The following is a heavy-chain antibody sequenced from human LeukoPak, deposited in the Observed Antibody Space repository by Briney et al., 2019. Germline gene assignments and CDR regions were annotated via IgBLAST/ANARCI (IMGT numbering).Heavy chain of an antibody. CDR2: IYSGDTT. CDR1: GFTVSTNY. CDR3: ASILRSSSGYYFDY. V-gene: IGHV3-66*01. Sequence: GGPLRLSCAAYGFTVSTNYMSWVRQAPGKGLEWVSVIYSGDTTFYADSVRGKFTISRDNSKNTLYLQMNSLRAEDTAVYYCASILRSSSGYYFDYWGQGTLVTVSS. D-gene: IGHD3-10*01. J-gene: IGHJ4*02.